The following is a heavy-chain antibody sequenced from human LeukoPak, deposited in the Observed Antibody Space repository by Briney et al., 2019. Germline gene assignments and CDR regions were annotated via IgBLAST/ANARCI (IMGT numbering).Heavy chain of an antibody. CDR3: AAGDDYYYYYMDV. V-gene: IGHV4-39*01. Sequence: PSETLSLTCTVSGGSISSSSYYWGWIRLPPGKGLEWIGSIYYSGSTYYNPSLKSRVTISVDTSKNQFSLKLSSVTAADTAVYYCAAGDDYYYYYMDVWGKGTTVTVSS. CDR1: GGSISSSSYY. CDR2: IYYSGST. J-gene: IGHJ6*03. D-gene: IGHD7-27*01.